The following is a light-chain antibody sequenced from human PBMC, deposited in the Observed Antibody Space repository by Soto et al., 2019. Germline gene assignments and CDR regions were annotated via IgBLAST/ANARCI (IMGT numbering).Light chain of an antibody. CDR1: QNIKNY. V-gene: IGKV1-33*01. Sequence: DIHMTQSPSSLSASVGYRVTITCQASQNIKNYLNWYQQKPGRAPELLIYDASNLEAGVPSRLRGSGSGTDFTFTISRLQPEDIATYYCQQYENLRTFGQGTRLEIK. CDR2: DAS. CDR3: QQYENLRT. J-gene: IGKJ5*01.